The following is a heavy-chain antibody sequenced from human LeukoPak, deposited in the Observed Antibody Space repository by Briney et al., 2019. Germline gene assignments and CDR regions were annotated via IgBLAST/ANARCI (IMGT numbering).Heavy chain of an antibody. CDR2: VFWNGVDK. J-gene: IGHJ6*02. CDR3: SKDISAGGLDV. Sequence: GGSLRLSCVASGLIVNDHAMHWVRQTPGKGLEWVAGVFWNGVDKGYADSVKGRFTIFRDNAKNSMYLQMNGLRIEDTALYYCSKDISAGGLDVWGPGTPVTVSS. D-gene: IGHD3-16*02. V-gene: IGHV3-9*01. CDR1: GLIVNDHA.